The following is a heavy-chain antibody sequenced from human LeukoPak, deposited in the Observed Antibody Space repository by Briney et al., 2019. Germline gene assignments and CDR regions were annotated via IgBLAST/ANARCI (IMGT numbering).Heavy chain of an antibody. CDR3: ARVVGATNYFDY. V-gene: IGHV1-69*13. D-gene: IGHD1-26*01. Sequence: SVKVSCKASGGSFSTYSTSWVRQAPGHGLEWMGVVIPVFGTSVYAQKFQDRVTITADESTSTAYMELSSLRSEDTAVYYCARVVGATNYFDYWGQGTLVTVSS. J-gene: IGHJ4*02. CDR2: VIPVFGTS. CDR1: GGSFSTYS.